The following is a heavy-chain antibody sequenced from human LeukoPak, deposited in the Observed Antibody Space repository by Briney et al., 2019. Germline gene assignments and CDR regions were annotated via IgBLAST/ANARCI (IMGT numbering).Heavy chain of an antibody. V-gene: IGHV1-69*13. CDR1: GGXFSSDA. J-gene: IGHJ6*02. CDR2: IIPIFGSA. CDR3: ARTDYGGESLEGYYGMDV. D-gene: IGHD4-23*01. Sequence: SAKVSCKASGGXFSSDAISWVRQAPGQGLEWMGGIIPIFGSAKYAQNFQGRLTITAAEFTSTAFMELSSLTSEDTAVYYCARTDYGGESLEGYYGMDVWGQGTTVTVSS.